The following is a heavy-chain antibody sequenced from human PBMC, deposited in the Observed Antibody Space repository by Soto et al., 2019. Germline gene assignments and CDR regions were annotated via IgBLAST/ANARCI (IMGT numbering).Heavy chain of an antibody. V-gene: IGHV4-59*08. J-gene: IGHJ5*02. Sequence: SETLSLTCPVSGGSISSYYWSWIRQPPGKGLEWIGYIYYSGSTNYNPSLKSRVTISVDTSKNQFSLKLSSVTAADTAAYYCARLLSSDWFDPWGQGTLVTVSS. CDR3: ARLLSSDWFDP. CDR2: IYYSGST. D-gene: IGHD6-6*01. CDR1: GGSISSYY.